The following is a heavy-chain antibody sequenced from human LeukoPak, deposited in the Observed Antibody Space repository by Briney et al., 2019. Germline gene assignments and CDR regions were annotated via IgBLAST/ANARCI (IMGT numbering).Heavy chain of an antibody. CDR1: RFTFNNYA. Sequence: GGSLRLSCAASRFTFNNYAMSWVRQAPGKGLEWVSVISGSGGSTYYADSVKGRFTISRDNSKNTLYLQMNSLRAEDTAVYYCAKGAQQLVYWVDYWGQGTLVTVTS. CDR3: AKGAQQLVYWVDY. D-gene: IGHD6-13*01. V-gene: IGHV3-23*01. J-gene: IGHJ4*02. CDR2: ISGSGGST.